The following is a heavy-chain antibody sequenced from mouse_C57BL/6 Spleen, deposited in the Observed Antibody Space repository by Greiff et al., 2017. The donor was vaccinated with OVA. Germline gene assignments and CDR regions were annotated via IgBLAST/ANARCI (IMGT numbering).Heavy chain of an antibody. Sequence: VQLQQSGAELVRPGASVKLSCTASGFNIKDYYMHWVKQRPEQGLEWIGMIDPEDGDTEYAPKFQGKATMTADTSSNTAYLQLNSLTYEDTADYYGTTPIATVVARWYFGVWGTGTTVTVSS. D-gene: IGHD1-1*01. V-gene: IGHV14-1*01. CDR2: IDPEDGDT. CDR1: GFNIKDYY. J-gene: IGHJ1*03. CDR3: TTPIATVVARWYFGV.